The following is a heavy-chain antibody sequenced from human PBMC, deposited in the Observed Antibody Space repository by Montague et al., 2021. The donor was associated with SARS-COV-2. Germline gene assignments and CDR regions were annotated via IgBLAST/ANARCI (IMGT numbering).Heavy chain of an antibody. D-gene: IGHD3-3*01. CDR1: GGSISSYY. CDR2: TSYSGST. J-gene: IGHJ4*02. CDR3: ATLPSSITIFGVVQGYYFDD. V-gene: IGHV4-59*08. Sequence: SETLSLTCTVSGGSISSYYWSWIRQPPGRGLQWIGYTSYSGSTNYNPSLKSRVAISVDTSKNHFTLRLSSVTAADTAVYYCATLPSSITIFGVVQGYYFDDWGQGTLVTVSS.